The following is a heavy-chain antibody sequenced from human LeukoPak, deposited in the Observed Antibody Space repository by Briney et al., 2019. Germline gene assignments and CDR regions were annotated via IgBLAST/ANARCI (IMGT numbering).Heavy chain of an antibody. D-gene: IGHD3-3*01. CDR1: GYTLTELS. CDR2: FDPEDGET. J-gene: IGHJ3*02. V-gene: IGHV1-24*01. Sequence: ASVKVSCKVSGYTLTELSMHWVRQAPGKGLEWMGGFDPEDGETIYAQKFQGRVTMTEDTSTDTAYMELSSLRSEDTAVYYCATDLQGIRFLEWFRAFDIWGQGTMVTVSS. CDR3: ATDLQGIRFLEWFRAFDI.